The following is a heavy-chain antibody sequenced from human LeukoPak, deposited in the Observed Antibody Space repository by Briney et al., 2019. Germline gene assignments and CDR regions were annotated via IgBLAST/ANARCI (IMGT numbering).Heavy chain of an antibody. CDR1: GYTFTSHA. CDR3: ATSPIVVVPAAMRFPNWFDP. V-gene: IGHV1-3*01. D-gene: IGHD2-2*01. Sequence: ASVKVSCKASGYTFTSHAMHWVRQAPGQGLEWVGWINAGNGNTKYSQKFQGRVTITRDTSASTAYMELSSLRSEDTAVYYCATSPIVVVPAAMRFPNWFDPWGQGTLVTVSS. CDR2: INAGNGNT. J-gene: IGHJ5*02.